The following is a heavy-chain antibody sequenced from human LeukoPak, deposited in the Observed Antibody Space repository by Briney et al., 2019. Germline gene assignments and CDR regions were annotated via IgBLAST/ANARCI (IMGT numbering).Heavy chain of an antibody. J-gene: IGHJ4*02. V-gene: IGHV6-1*01. D-gene: IGHD2-15*01. Sequence: SQTLSLTCAISGDSVSRNSATWNWIRQSPSRGLEWLGRTYYRSKWYYDYAVSVKSRITITPDTSKNQFSLQLNSVTPEDTAVYYCATNRPRYCSRDICYLFDFWGQGSLVTVSS. CDR1: GDSVSRNSAT. CDR2: TYYRSKWYY. CDR3: ATNRPRYCSRDICYLFDF.